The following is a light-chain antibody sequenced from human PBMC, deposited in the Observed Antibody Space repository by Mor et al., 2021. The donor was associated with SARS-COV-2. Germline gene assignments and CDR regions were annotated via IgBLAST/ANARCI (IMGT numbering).Light chain of an antibody. CDR1: TSNS. J-gene: IGKJ2*01. V-gene: IGKV3-20*01. CDR3: HKFGSSVFS. CDR2: DAS. Sequence: TSNSLAWYQQKPGQPPRLLIFDASSRPTGIPDRFSVSGSGTDFTLTISRVEPEDFAVYHCHKFGSSVFSFGQG.